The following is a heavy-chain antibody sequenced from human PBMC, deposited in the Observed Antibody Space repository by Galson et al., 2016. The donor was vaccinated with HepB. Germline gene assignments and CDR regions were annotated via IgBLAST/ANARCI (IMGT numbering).Heavy chain of an antibody. CDR3: ARARSNYDFWSGYMPDYYFDY. J-gene: IGHJ4*03. Sequence: SLRLSCAASGFTFSDCSMNWVRQAPGKGLEWVSSISSGSRDIYYADSVKGRFTISRNNAKNSLYLQMNSLRAEDTAVDYCARARSNYDFWSGYMPDYYFDYWGQGTTVTVSA. CDR1: GFTFSDCS. D-gene: IGHD3-3*01. CDR2: ISSGSRDI. V-gene: IGHV3-21*01.